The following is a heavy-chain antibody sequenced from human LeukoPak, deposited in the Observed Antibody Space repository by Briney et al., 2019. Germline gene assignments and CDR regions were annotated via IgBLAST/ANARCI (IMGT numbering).Heavy chain of an antibody. J-gene: IGHJ5*02. D-gene: IGHD3-10*01. Sequence: SETLSLTCSVSGGSISSSSYYWGWIRQPPGTGLEWIGSIHDSGSTYYNQTLKSRLTISVDTSKNQFSLQLSSVTAADTAVYYCAVHMRYYYGSGSYYRPANWFDPWGQGTLVTVSS. CDR2: IHDSGST. CDR3: AVHMRYYYGSGSYYRPANWFDP. V-gene: IGHV4-39*07. CDR1: GGSISSSSYY.